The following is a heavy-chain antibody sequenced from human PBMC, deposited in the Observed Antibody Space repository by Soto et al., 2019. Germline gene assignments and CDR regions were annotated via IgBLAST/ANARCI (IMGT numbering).Heavy chain of an antibody. V-gene: IGHV3-30*04. J-gene: IGHJ4*02. CDR3: ARGFAGGSSFYSFDF. Sequence: QVHLVESGGGVVQPGRSLRLSCAASGFTFSSYTIHWVRQAPGTGLEWVAVMSCDGSHIYYAESVEGRFTVSRDNSKNTLYLQMDRLRVEDTAVYYCARGFAGGSSFYSFDFWGLGTLVTVSS. CDR2: MSCDGSHI. D-gene: IGHD3-10*01. CDR1: GFTFSSYT.